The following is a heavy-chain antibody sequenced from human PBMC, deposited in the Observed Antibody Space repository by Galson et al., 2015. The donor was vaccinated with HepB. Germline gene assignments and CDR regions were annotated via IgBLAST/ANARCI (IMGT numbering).Heavy chain of an antibody. Sequence: QSGAEVKKPGESLKISCKGSGYNFASYWIGWVRQMPGKGLEWMGIFYPGDSDTRYSPSFQGQVTIPADKSISTAYLQWSSLKASATASYYCITGRTPFYFHYWRQGTLVTVPS. J-gene: IGHJ4*02. CDR1: GYNFASYW. V-gene: IGHV5-51*03. CDR2: FYPGDSDT. CDR3: ITGRTPFYFHY. D-gene: IGHD2-8*02.